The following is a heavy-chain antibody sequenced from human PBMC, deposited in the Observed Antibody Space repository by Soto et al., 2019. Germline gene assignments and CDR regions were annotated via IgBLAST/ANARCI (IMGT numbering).Heavy chain of an antibody. V-gene: IGHV1-46*01. J-gene: IGHJ5*02. CDR2: INPSGGST. CDR1: GYTFTSYY. Sequence: GASVKVSGNASGYTFTSYYMHWVRQAPGQGLELMGIINPSGGSTSYAQKFQVRVTMTRDTSTSTVYMELSSLRSEDTAVYYCARGNEKDYGDYINNWFDPWGQGTLVTVSS. D-gene: IGHD4-17*01. CDR3: ARGNEKDYGDYINNWFDP.